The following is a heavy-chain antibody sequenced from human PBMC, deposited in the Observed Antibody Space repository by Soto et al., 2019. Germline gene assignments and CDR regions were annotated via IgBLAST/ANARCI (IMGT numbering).Heavy chain of an antibody. CDR1: GYTFTSYG. V-gene: IGHV1-18*01. CDR3: AREGRAAPGFYYFDY. CDR2: ISAYNGNT. Sequence: ASVKVSCKASGYTFTSYGISWVRQAPGQGLEWMGWISAYNGNTNYAQKLQGRVTMNTDTYTSTAYMELRRLRSDDTAVYYCAREGRAAPGFYYFDYWGQGTLVTVSS. J-gene: IGHJ4*02. D-gene: IGHD6-13*01.